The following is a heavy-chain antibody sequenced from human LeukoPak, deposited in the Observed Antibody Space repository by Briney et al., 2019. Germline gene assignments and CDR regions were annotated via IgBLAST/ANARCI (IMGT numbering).Heavy chain of an antibody. Sequence: SGTLSLTCAVSGGSISSSNWWSWVRQPPGKGLEWIGEIYHSGSTNYNPSLKSRVTISVDKSKNQFSLKLSSVTAADTAVYYCAREEYDFWSGYSDYWGQGTLVTVSS. CDR3: AREEYDFWSGYSDY. CDR2: IYHSGST. D-gene: IGHD3-3*01. V-gene: IGHV4-4*02. J-gene: IGHJ4*02. CDR1: GGSISSSNW.